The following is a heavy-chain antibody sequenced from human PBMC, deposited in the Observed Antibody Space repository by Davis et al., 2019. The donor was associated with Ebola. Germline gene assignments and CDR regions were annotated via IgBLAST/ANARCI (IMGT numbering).Heavy chain of an antibody. CDR3: ARDLCGKYGS. V-gene: IGHV3-9*01. CDR1: GFKFDDYG. D-gene: IGHD4-17*01. CDR2: ITWNSDRI. J-gene: IGHJ5*02. Sequence: PGGSLRLSCAASGFKFDDYGMHWVRQAPGKGLEWVSGITWNSDRIGYADSVKGRFTISRDNARNTLFLQMNSLRDEDTAVYYCARDLCGKYGSWGQGTLVTVSS.